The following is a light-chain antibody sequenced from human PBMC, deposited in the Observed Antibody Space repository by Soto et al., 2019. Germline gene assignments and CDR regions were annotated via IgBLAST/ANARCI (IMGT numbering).Light chain of an antibody. J-gene: IGKJ3*01. CDR3: QQRSTWPPFS. CDR2: DAS. Sequence: IVLMQSPDTLSLSPGERATLSCRASRSLSSDYLAWYQQKPGQAPRLLIYDASNRATGIPVRFSGSGSGTDFTLTISSLEPEDFAVYYCQQRSTWPPFSFGPGTKVDIK. V-gene: IGKV3D-20*02. CDR1: RSLSSDY.